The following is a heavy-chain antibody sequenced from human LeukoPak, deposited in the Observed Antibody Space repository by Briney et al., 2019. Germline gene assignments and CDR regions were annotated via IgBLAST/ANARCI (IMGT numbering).Heavy chain of an antibody. J-gene: IGHJ4*02. Sequence: SETLSLTCAVSGYSISSGYYWGWIRQPPGKGLEWIGSMFHSGNTYHNPSLKSRVTLSVDTSKNQFSLNLSSVAATDTAVYYFARPYGSSSGFDYWGQGTLVTVSS. CDR1: GYSISSGYY. D-gene: IGHD6-6*01. CDR2: MFHSGNT. V-gene: IGHV4-38-2*01. CDR3: ARPYGSSSGFDY.